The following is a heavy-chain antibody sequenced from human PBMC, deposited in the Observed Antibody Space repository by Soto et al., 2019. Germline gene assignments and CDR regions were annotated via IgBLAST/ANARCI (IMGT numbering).Heavy chain of an antibody. J-gene: IGHJ5*02. D-gene: IGHD6-13*01. Sequence: EVQLVESGGGLVQPGGFLRLSCAASGITFNSYSMNWVRQAPGKGLEWVSYISSSSSTIYYADSVKGRFTISRDNAKNSLYLQMNSLRAEDTAVYYCARHPERIAEIGWFDPWGQGTLVTVSS. CDR2: ISSSSSTI. CDR1: GITFNSYS. CDR3: ARHPERIAEIGWFDP. V-gene: IGHV3-48*01.